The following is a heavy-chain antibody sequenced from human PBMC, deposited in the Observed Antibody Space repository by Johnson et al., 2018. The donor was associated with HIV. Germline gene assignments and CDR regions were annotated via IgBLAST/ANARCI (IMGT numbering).Heavy chain of an antibody. CDR3: ARDPDPFREYHGDAFDI. V-gene: IGHV3-30*02. J-gene: IGHJ3*02. CDR1: GFTFSTFG. CDR2: IRYDGRDK. Sequence: QVQLVESGGGVVQPGGSLRLSCSASGFTFSTFGMHWVRQAPGKGLEWVAFIRYDGRDKYYADSVKGRFTISRDSSKDTLYVQMNSLRGEDTAVYYCARDPDPFREYHGDAFDIWGQGTVVTVSS. D-gene: IGHD3-10*01.